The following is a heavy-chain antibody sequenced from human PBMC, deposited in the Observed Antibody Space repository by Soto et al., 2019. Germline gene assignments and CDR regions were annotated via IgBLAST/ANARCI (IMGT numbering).Heavy chain of an antibody. CDR2: IGAYNGDT. Sequence: ASVKVSCKASGYTFSTYGISWVRQAPGQGLKWMGWIGAYNGDTNYAQKLQGRVTITTDTSTSTAYMELTSLRSDDTATYYCARDRGYSPDSFDIWGQGTMVTVSS. J-gene: IGHJ3*02. V-gene: IGHV1-18*01. CDR1: GYTFSTYG. D-gene: IGHD5-18*01. CDR3: ARDRGYSPDSFDI.